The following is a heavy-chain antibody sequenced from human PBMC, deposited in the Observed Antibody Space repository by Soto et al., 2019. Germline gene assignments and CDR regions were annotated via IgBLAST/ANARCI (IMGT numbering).Heavy chain of an antibody. D-gene: IGHD5-12*01. J-gene: IGHJ1*01. CDR2: INAGNGNT. V-gene: IGHV1-3*01. CDR3: ARDQGNHIVADAEYFPH. CDR1: GYTFTSYA. Sequence: QVQLVQSGAEVKKPGASVKVSCKASGYTFTSYAMHWVRQAPGQRLEWMGWINAGNGNTKYSQKFQGRVTITRDTSASTAYMELSSLRSEDTAVYYCARDQGNHIVADAEYFPHWGQGTLVTVSS.